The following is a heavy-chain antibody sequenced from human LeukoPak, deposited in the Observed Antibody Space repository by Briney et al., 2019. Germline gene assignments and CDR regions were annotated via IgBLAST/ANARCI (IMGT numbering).Heavy chain of an antibody. J-gene: IGHJ3*02. D-gene: IGHD2-2*01. CDR2: IYYNGNT. Sequence: PSQTLSLTCTVSGDSINSGDYYWSWIRQPPGKGLEWIGYIYYNGNTYYNPSLKSRVTTSVDTSKNQFSLKLSSVTAADTAVYYCARRGDIVVVPAATAFDIWGQGTMVTISS. CDR3: ARRGDIVVVPAATAFDI. V-gene: IGHV4-30-4*08. CDR1: GDSINSGDYY.